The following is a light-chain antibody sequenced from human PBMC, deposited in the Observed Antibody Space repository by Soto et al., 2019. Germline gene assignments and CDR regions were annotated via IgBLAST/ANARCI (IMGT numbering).Light chain of an antibody. J-gene: IGLJ2*01. Sequence: QSALTQPPSASGSPGQSVTISCTGTSSDVGGYNSVSWYQQHPGKAPKLMIYEVTKRPSGVPDRFTGSKSGNTATLTVSGLQADDEADYYCSSYAGSNNLIFGGGTKLTVL. CDR3: SSYAGSNNLI. CDR1: SSDVGGYNS. V-gene: IGLV2-8*01. CDR2: EVT.